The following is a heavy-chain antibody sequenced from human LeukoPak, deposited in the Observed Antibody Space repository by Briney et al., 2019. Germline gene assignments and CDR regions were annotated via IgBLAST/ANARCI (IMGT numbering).Heavy chain of an antibody. Sequence: SQTLSLTCAISGDSVSSDSAAWNWIRQSPSRGLEWLGRTYYRSKRYNDYAVSVKSRITINPDTSKNQFSLQLNSVTPEDTAVYYCGRGGGSSSWYNWFDPWGQGTLVTVSS. CDR3: GRGGGSSSWYNWFDP. J-gene: IGHJ5*02. V-gene: IGHV6-1*01. D-gene: IGHD6-13*01. CDR1: GDSVSSDSAA. CDR2: TYYRSKRYN.